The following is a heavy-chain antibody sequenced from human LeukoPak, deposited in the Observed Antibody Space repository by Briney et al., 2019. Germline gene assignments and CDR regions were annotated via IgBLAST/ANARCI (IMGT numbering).Heavy chain of an antibody. D-gene: IGHD2-2*01. J-gene: IGHJ4*02. CDR3: AREPSSGNERLGTLAY. CDR1: GGTFSSYA. V-gene: IGHV1-69*04. Sequence: SVKVSCKASGGTFSSYAISWVRQAPGQGFEWMGRVIPILGIANYAQKFQGRVTITADKSTSTAYMELSSLRSEDTAVYYCAREPSSGNERLGTLAYWGQGTLVTVSS. CDR2: VIPILGIA.